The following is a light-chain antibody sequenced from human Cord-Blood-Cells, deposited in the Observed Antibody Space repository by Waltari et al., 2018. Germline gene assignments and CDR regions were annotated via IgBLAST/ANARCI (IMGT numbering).Light chain of an antibody. CDR3: CSYAGSVV. CDR1: SSDVGSYNL. J-gene: IGLJ2*01. Sequence: QSALTQPASVPGSPGQSITISCPGTSSDVGSYNLVSWYQQHPGKAPKLMIYEGSKRPSGVSNRFSGSKSGNTASLTISGLQAEDEADYYCCSYAGSVVFGGGTKLTVL. V-gene: IGLV2-23*01. CDR2: EGS.